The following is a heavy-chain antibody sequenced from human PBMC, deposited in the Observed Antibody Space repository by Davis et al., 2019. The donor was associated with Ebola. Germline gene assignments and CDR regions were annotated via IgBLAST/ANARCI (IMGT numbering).Heavy chain of an antibody. J-gene: IGHJ6*02. CDR3: ARVWGMATIHSDYYYGMDV. D-gene: IGHD5-24*01. CDR2: ISYDGSNK. V-gene: IGHV3-30*03. CDR1: GFTFSSYG. Sequence: PGGSLRLSCAASGFTFSSYGMHWVRQAPGKGLEWVAVISYDGSNKYYADSVKGRFTISRDNSKNTLYLQMNSLRAEDTAVYYCARVWGMATIHSDYYYGMDVWGQGTTVTVSS.